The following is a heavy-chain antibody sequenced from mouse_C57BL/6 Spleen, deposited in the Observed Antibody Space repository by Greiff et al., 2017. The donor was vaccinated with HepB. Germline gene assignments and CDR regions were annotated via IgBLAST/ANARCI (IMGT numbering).Heavy chain of an antibody. Sequence: EVKVVESGGGLVKPGGSLKLSCAASGFTFSDYGMHWVRQAPEKGLEWVAYISSGSSTIYYADTVKGRFTISRDNAKNTLFLQMTSLRSEDTAMYYCARDYYGSSSWFAYWGQGTLVTVSA. V-gene: IGHV5-17*01. D-gene: IGHD1-1*01. CDR3: ARDYYGSSSWFAY. J-gene: IGHJ3*01. CDR2: ISSGSSTI. CDR1: GFTFSDYG.